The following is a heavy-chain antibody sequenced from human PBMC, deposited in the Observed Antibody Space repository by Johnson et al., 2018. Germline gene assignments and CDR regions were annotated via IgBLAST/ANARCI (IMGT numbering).Heavy chain of an antibody. Sequence: QVQLVESGGGVVQPGRSLRLSCAASGFTFSSYGMHWVRQAPGKGLEWVAVVSYDAKNKYYADSVKGRFTISRDNSKNTLYLQMNSLRAEDTAVYYCGRREWLGAGNSAFDIWGQGTVVTIS. D-gene: IGHD3-10*01. CDR1: GFTFSSYG. V-gene: IGHV3-30*03. CDR2: VSYDAKNK. CDR3: GRREWLGAGNSAFDI. J-gene: IGHJ3*02.